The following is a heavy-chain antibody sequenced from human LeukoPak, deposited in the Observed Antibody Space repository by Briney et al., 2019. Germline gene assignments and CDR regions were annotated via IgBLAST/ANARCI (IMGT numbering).Heavy chain of an antibody. J-gene: IGHJ4*02. CDR2: IRSSGGST. CDR1: GFTFSSYA. D-gene: IGHD6-13*01. CDR3: AKPTSSLAAAGFDC. Sequence: GGSLRLSCAASGFTFSSYAMSWVRHAPGEGLESVSRIRSSGGSTFYADSVKGRFTISRDKSKNTLHLQTNSLKAEDTAAYYCAKPTSSLAAAGFDCWGQGTLVTVSS. V-gene: IGHV3-23*01.